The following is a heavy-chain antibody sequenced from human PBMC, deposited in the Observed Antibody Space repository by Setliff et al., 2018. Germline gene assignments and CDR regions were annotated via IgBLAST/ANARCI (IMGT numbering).Heavy chain of an antibody. CDR1: GYSFTDYW. D-gene: IGHD5-12*01. J-gene: IGHJ3*02. CDR2: IHPSNSDT. Sequence: GESLKISCKGSGYSFTDYWIGWVRQMPGEGLEWMGIIHPSNSDTVYSPSFQGQVTISADRSITTAYLQWSSLKASDTAIYCCARNRVALYDAFDIWGQGTMVTVSS. V-gene: IGHV5-51*01. CDR3: ARNRVALYDAFDI.